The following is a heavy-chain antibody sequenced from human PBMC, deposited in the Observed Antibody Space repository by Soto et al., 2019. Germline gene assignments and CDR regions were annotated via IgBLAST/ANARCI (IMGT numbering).Heavy chain of an antibody. CDR1: GFTFSSYG. Sequence: GGSLRLSCAASGFTFSSYGMHWVRQAPGKGLEWVAVIWYDGSNKYYADSVKGRFTISRDNSKNTLYLQMNSLRAEDTAGYYCARASQIFGVVINWFDPWGQGTLVTVSS. CDR3: ARASQIFGVVINWFDP. V-gene: IGHV3-33*01. D-gene: IGHD3-3*01. J-gene: IGHJ5*02. CDR2: IWYDGSNK.